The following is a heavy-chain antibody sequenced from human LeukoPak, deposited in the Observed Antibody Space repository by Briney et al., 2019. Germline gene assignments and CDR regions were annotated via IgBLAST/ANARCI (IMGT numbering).Heavy chain of an antibody. V-gene: IGHV1-2*02. CDR3: ARGGGYYYDSSGYYYNY. D-gene: IGHD3-22*01. Sequence: ASVKVSCKASGYTFTSYDINWVRQATGQGLEWMGWINPNSGGTNYAQKFQGRVTMTRDTSISTAYMELSRLRSDDTAVYYCARGGGYYYDSSGYYYNYWGQGTLVTVSS. CDR1: GYTFTSYD. J-gene: IGHJ4*02. CDR2: INPNSGGT.